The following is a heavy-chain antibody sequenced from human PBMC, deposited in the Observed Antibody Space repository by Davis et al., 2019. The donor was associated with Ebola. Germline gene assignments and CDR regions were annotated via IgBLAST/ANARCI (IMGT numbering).Heavy chain of an antibody. CDR3: ARDSYCSGGSCPGAFDI. CDR2: MNPNSGNT. D-gene: IGHD2-15*01. CDR1: GYTFTSYD. Sequence: AASVKVSCKASGYTFTSYDINWVRQATGQGLEWMGWMNPNSGNTGYAQKFQGRVTMTTDTSTSTAYMELRSLRSDDTAVYYCARDSYCSGGSCPGAFDIWGQGTMVTVSS. V-gene: IGHV1-8*01. J-gene: IGHJ3*02.